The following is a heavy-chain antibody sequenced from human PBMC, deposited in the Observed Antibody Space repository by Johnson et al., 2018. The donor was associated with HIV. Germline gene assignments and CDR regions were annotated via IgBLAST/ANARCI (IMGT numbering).Heavy chain of an antibody. CDR2: ISSGGSP. V-gene: IGHV3/OR16-10*03. CDR1: GFTFSSYA. J-gene: IGHJ3*02. CDR3: ATGNYYGSGSYAGYSAAFDI. Sequence: VQLVESGGGVVQPGRSLRLSCAASGFTFSSYAMHWVRQAPGQGLEWVSVISSGGSPYYAASVTGRFIISRENAKNSLYLQMNSLRAGDTAVYYCATGNYYGSGSYAGYSAAFDIWGQGTMVTVSS. D-gene: IGHD3-10*01.